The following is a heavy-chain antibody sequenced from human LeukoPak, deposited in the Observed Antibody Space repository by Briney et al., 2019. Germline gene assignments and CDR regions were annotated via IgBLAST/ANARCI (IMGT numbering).Heavy chain of an antibody. CDR3: ARDPSDYDFWSPPDV. CDR2: MNTNTGNP. D-gene: IGHD3-3*01. J-gene: IGHJ6*04. CDR1: GYTFTSYG. V-gene: IGHV7-4-1*02. Sequence: ASVKVSCKASGYTFTSYGMNWVRQAPGQGLEWMGWMNTNTGNPTYAQGFTGRFVLSLDTSVSTAYLQISSLKAEDTAVYYCARDPSDYDFWSPPDVWGKGTTVTVSS.